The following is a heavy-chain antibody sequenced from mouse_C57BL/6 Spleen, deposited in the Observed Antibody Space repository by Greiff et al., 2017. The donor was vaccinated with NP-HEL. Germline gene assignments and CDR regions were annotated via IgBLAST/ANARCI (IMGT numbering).Heavy chain of an antibody. D-gene: IGHD2-12*01. CDR2: INPNNGGT. CDR1: GYTFTDYN. CDR3: AKDGIYSPWFAY. Sequence: VQLQQSGPELVKPGASVKMSCKASGYTFTDYNMHWVKQSHGKSLEWIGYINPNNGGTSYNQKFKGKATLTVNKSSSTAYMELRSLTSEDSAVYYCAKDGIYSPWFAYWGQGTLVTVSA. J-gene: IGHJ3*01. V-gene: IGHV1-22*01.